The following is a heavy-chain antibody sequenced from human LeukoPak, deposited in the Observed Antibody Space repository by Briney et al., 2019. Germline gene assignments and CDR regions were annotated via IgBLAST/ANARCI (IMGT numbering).Heavy chain of an antibody. J-gene: IGHJ5*02. D-gene: IGHD5/OR15-5a*01. Sequence: VKVSCKASGGTFSSYAISWVRQAPGQGLEWMGRIIPILGIANYAQKFQGRVTITADKSTSTAYMELSSLRSEDTAVYYCARSVPVGYNWFDPWGQGTLVTVSS. CDR1: GGTFSSYA. CDR3: ARSVPVGYNWFDP. CDR2: IIPILGIA. V-gene: IGHV1-69*04.